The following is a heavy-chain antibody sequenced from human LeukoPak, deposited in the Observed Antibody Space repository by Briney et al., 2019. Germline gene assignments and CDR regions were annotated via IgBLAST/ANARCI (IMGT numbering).Heavy chain of an antibody. CDR1: GYTFTDYY. CDR3: ARTPWFGELSPTDY. J-gene: IGHJ4*02. Sequence: ASVKVSCKASGYTFTDYYVHWMRQAPGQGLEWMGWINANNGGTNYAHKFQGRVTMTRDTSISTAYMELASLRSDDTAVYYCARTPWFGELSPTDYWGQGTLVTVPS. V-gene: IGHV1-2*02. CDR2: INANNGGT. D-gene: IGHD3-10*01.